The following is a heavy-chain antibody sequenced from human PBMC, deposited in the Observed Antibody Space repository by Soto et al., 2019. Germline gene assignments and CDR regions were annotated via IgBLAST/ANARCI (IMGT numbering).Heavy chain of an antibody. V-gene: IGHV3-33*01. CDR1: GFTFSSYG. CDR2: IWYDGSNK. Sequence: QVQLVESGGGVVQPGRSLRLSCAASGFTFSSYGMHWVRQAPGKGLEWVAVIWYDGSNKYYADSVKGRFTISRDNSKNTLYLQMNGLRAEETAVYYCARDQLRWFLRSYGMDVWGQGTTVTVSS. D-gene: IGHD4-17*01. J-gene: IGHJ6*02. CDR3: ARDQLRWFLRSYGMDV.